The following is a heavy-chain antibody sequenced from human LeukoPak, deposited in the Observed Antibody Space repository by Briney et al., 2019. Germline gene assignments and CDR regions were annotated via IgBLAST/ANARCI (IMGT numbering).Heavy chain of an antibody. Sequence: GRSLRLSCAASGFTFSSYAMHWVRQAPGKGLEWVAVISYDGSNKYYADSVKGRFTISRDNSKSALYLQMNSLRAEDTAVYYCARGEGGVVGYFFDYWGQGTLVTVSS. J-gene: IGHJ4*02. V-gene: IGHV3-30*04. CDR1: GFTFSSYA. CDR3: ARGEGGVVGYFFDY. CDR2: ISYDGSNK. D-gene: IGHD3-16*01.